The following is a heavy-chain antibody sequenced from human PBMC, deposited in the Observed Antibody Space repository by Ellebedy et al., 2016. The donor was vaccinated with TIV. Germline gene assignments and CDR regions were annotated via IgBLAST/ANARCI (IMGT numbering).Heavy chain of an antibody. Sequence: MPSETLSLTCTVSGYSISTGSYWAWIRQPPGKGLEWIASMFHSGNTNNNPSLRSRVTISLDTSKNQFSLKLTSVTAADTAVYYCARFTFGLDYWGLGTLVTVSS. CDR2: MFHSGNT. V-gene: IGHV4-38-2*02. D-gene: IGHD2/OR15-2a*01. J-gene: IGHJ4*02. CDR1: GYSISTGSY. CDR3: ARFTFGLDY.